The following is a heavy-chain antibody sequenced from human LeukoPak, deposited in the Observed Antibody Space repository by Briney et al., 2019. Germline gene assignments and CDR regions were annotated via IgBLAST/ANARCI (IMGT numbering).Heavy chain of an antibody. CDR1: GFTFSNAW. V-gene: IGHV3-15*01. CDR2: VKSKTDGGTT. J-gene: IGHJ4*02. D-gene: IGHD1-20*01. CDR3: TAYYNWNRNFDY. Sequence: GGSLRLSCAASGFTFSNAWMSWVRQAPGKGLEWGGRVKSKTDGGTTDYAAPLKGRFPISRDDSKTTLYLQMNSLKTEDTAVYYCTAYYNWNRNFDYWGQGTLVTVSS.